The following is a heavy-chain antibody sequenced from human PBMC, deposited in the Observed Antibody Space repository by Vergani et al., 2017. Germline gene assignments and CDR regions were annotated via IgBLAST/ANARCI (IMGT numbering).Heavy chain of an antibody. J-gene: IGHJ3*02. Sequence: EVQLVESGGGLVKPGGSLRLSCAASGFPFSGYSMNWVRQAPGKGLEWVSFISSSSSYIYDADSVKGRFTISRDNAKNSLYLQMNSLRAEDTAVYYCARAEWELNDAFDIWGQGTMVTVSS. D-gene: IGHD1-26*01. CDR3: ARAEWELNDAFDI. V-gene: IGHV3-21*01. CDR2: ISSSSSYI. CDR1: GFPFSGYS.